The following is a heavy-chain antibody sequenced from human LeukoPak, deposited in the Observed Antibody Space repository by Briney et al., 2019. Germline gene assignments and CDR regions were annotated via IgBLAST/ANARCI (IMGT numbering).Heavy chain of an antibody. CDR3: ARGRFNYDSTGYSSFYY. J-gene: IGHJ4*02. CDR1: GFTFTTYS. CDR2: ISSSSSPI. V-gene: IGHV3-48*01. Sequence: PGGSLRLSCAASGFTFTTYSMNWVRQAPGKGLEWVSFISSSSSPIYYADSVKGRFTISRDNAKNSLYLQMNSLRAEDTAVYYCARGRFNYDSTGYSSFYYWGQGTLVTVSS. D-gene: IGHD3-22*01.